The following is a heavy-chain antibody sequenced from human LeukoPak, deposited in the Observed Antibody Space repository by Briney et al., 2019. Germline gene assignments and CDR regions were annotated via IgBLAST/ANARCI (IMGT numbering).Heavy chain of an antibody. CDR2: ISYDGSNE. J-gene: IGHJ6*02. V-gene: IGHV3-30-3*01. CDR1: GFNFRSYA. CDR3: TRDRIPSTAYYGMDV. Sequence: PGRSLRLSCTASGFNFRSYAMYWVRQAPGKGLEWVAIISYDGSNEHYADSVKGRFTISRDNSEKTLYLQMNSLRAEDTAVYYCTRDRIPSTAYYGMDVWGQGTTVAVSS. D-gene: IGHD4-17*01.